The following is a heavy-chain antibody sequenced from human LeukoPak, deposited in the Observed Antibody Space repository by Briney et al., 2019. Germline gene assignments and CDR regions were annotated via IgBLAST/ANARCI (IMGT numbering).Heavy chain of an antibody. D-gene: IGHD3-22*01. CDR1: GFTVSSNY. V-gene: IGHV3-66*01. CDR2: IYSGGST. Sequence: PGGSLRLSCAASGFTVSSNYMSWVRQAPGKGLEWVSVIYSGGSTYYADSVKGRFTISRDNSKNTLYLQRNSLRAEDTAVYYCAKDVVTMIVGSNAFDIWGQGTMVTVSS. CDR3: AKDVVTMIVGSNAFDI. J-gene: IGHJ3*02.